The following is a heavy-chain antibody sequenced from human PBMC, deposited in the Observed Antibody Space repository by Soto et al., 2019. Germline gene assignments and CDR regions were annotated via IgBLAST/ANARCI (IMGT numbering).Heavy chain of an antibody. CDR2: ISYDGSNK. D-gene: IGHD2-2*01. CDR1: GFTFSSYG. Sequence: SGGSLRLSCAASGFTFSSYGMHWVRQAPGKGLEWVAVISYDGSNKYYADSVKGRFTISRDNSKNTLYLQMNSLRAEDTAVYYCAKVTGYCSSTSCSRDYYYYYGMDVWGQGTKVTVSS. J-gene: IGHJ6*02. CDR3: AKVTGYCSSTSCSRDYYYYYGMDV. V-gene: IGHV3-30*18.